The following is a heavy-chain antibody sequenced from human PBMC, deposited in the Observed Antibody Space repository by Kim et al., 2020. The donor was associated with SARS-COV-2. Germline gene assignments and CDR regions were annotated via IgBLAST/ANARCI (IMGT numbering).Heavy chain of an antibody. CDR2: ISYDGSNK. J-gene: IGHJ4*02. CDR1: GFTFSSYG. D-gene: IGHD2-21*02. CDR3: ARGVVVTAISWYFDY. Sequence: GGSLRLSCAASGFTFSSYGMHWVRQAPGKGLEWVAVISYDGSNKYYADSVKGRFTISRDNSKNTLYLQMNSLRAEDTAVYYCARGVVVTAISWYFDYWGQGTLVTVSS. V-gene: IGHV3-33*05.